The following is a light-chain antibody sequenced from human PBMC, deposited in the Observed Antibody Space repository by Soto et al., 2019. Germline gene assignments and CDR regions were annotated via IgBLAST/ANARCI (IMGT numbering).Light chain of an antibody. CDR2: EVS. V-gene: IGLV2-14*01. J-gene: IGLJ1*01. Sequence: QSALTQPASVSGSPGQSITISCTGTSSDIGGHNFVSWYQQHPGRAPKLMIYEVSNRPSGVSNRFSGSKSGNTASLTISGLQAEDEADYYCYSYITTSYYTRVFXTGTKVTVL. CDR3: YSYITTSYYTRV. CDR1: SSDIGGHNF.